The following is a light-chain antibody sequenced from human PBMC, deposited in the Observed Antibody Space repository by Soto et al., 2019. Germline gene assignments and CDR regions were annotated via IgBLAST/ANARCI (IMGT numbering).Light chain of an antibody. J-gene: IGLJ1*01. CDR3: SSHAGSSVV. Sequence: QSVLTQPRSVSVSPGQPVTSSCTGTSSDVGGYNYVSWYQQHPGKAPKLMIYDVTTRPSGVPDRFSGSKSGNTASLTISGLQAEDEADYYCSSHAGSSVVFGTGTKVTVL. CDR2: DVT. CDR1: SSDVGGYNY. V-gene: IGLV2-11*01.